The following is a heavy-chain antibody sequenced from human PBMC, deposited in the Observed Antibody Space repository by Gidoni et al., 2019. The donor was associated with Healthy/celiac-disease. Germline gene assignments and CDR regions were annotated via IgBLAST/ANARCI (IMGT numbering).Heavy chain of an antibody. CDR3: AKGTQGVTTPPFDY. Sequence: EVQLVESGGGLVQPGRSLRLSCAASGFTFDDYAMHWVRQAPGKGLEWVSGISWKSGSIGYADSVKGRVTISRDNAKNSLYLQMNSLRAEDTALYYCAKGTQGVTTPPFDYWGQGTLVTVSS. V-gene: IGHV3-9*01. CDR2: ISWKSGSI. J-gene: IGHJ4*02. CDR1: GFTFDDYA. D-gene: IGHD4-17*01.